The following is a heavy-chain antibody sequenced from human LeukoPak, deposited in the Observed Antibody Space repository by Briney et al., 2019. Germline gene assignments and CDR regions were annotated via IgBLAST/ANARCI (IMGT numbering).Heavy chain of an antibody. CDR3: ARGYCSGGSCYSDY. D-gene: IGHD2-15*01. Sequence: PSETLSLTCTVSGGSISSYYWSWIRQPPGKGLEWIGYIYYSGSTNYNPSLKSRVTISVDTSKNQFSLKPSSVTAADTAVYYCARGYCSGGSCYSDYWGQGTLVTVSS. V-gene: IGHV4-59*01. CDR2: IYYSGST. J-gene: IGHJ4*02. CDR1: GGSISSYY.